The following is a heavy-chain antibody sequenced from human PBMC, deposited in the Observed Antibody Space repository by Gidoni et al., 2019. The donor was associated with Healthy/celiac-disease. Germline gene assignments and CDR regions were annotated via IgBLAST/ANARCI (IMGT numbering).Heavy chain of an antibody. D-gene: IGHD3-3*01. J-gene: IGHJ4*02. V-gene: IGHV3-49*03. Sequence: EVKLVESGGGLVQPGRSLRLSCTATGFTFGDYAMSWFRQAPGKGLEWVGFIRSKAYGGTTEYAASVKGRFTISRDDSKSIAYLQMNSLKTEDTAVYYCTRDYDFWSGYYPYYFDYWGQGTLVTVSS. CDR2: IRSKAYGGTT. CDR1: GFTFGDYA. CDR3: TRDYDFWSGYYPYYFDY.